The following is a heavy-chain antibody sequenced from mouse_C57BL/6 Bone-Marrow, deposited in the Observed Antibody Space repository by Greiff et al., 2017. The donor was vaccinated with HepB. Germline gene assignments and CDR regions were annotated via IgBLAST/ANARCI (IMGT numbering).Heavy chain of an antibody. CDR1: GFTFSDYG. Sequence: EVKLVESGGGLVKPGGSLKLSCAASGFTFSDYGMHWVRQAPEKGLEWVAYISSGSSTIYYADTVKGRFTISRDNAKNTLFLQMTSLRSEDTAMYYCAREGDYSNYDFDYWGQGTTLTVSS. D-gene: IGHD2-5*01. CDR3: AREGDYSNYDFDY. V-gene: IGHV5-17*01. J-gene: IGHJ2*01. CDR2: ISSGSSTI.